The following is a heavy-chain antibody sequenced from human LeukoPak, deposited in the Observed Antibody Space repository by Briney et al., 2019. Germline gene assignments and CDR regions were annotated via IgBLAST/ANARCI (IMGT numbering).Heavy chain of an antibody. Sequence: ASVKVSCKASGYTFTGYYLHWVRQAPGQGLEWMGWINPNSGGTNYAQNFQGRVTMSRDTSISTAYMELSRLRSDDTAVYYSATPGTSSWGGDYWGQGTLVTVSS. J-gene: IGHJ4*02. V-gene: IGHV1-2*02. CDR1: GYTFTGYY. D-gene: IGHD6-13*01. CDR3: ATPGTSSWGGDY. CDR2: INPNSGGT.